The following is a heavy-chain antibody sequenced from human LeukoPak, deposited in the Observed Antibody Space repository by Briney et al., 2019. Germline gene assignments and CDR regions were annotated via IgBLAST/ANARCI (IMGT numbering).Heavy chain of an antibody. J-gene: IGHJ3*02. CDR3: VVTAIQYDAFDI. V-gene: IGHV4-4*02. D-gene: IGHD2-21*02. CDR2: IYHSGST. Sequence: SETLSLTCAVSGGSISSSNRWSWVRQPPGKGLEWIGEIYHSGSTNYNPSLKSRVTISVDKSKNQFSLKLSSVTAADTAVYYCVVTAIQYDAFDIWGQGTMVTVSS. CDR1: GGSISSSNR.